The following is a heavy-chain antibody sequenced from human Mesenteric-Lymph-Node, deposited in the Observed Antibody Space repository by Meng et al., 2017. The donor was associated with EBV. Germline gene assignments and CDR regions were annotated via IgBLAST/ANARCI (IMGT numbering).Heavy chain of an antibody. V-gene: IGHV4-34*01. CDR2: INHSGST. Sequence: VQLQEWGAGLLTPSETLSLTCAVYGGSFTGYYWSWIRQPPGKGLEWIGEINHSGSTNYNPSLKSRVTISVDTSKNQFSLKLSSVTAADTAVYYCARGEKGPVDYWGQGTLVTVSS. CDR1: GGSFTGYY. CDR3: ARGEKGPVDY. J-gene: IGHJ4*02.